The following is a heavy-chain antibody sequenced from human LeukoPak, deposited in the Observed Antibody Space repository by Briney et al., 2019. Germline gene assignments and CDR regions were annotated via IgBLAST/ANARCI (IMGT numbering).Heavy chain of an antibody. V-gene: IGHV3-23*01. CDR3: AREPGKQFDY. D-gene: IGHD3-10*01. CDR1: GFTFSSHA. Sequence: PGGSLRLSCEVSGFTFSSHAMGWVRQAPGEGLEWASVISGGGGSTYYADSLKGRFTISRDNSKNSLYLQMNSLRAEDTAVYYCAREPGKQFDYWGQGTLVTVSS. J-gene: IGHJ4*02. CDR2: ISGGGGST.